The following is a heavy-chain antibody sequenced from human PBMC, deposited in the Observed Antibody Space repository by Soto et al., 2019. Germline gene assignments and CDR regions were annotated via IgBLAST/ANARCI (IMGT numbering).Heavy chain of an antibody. D-gene: IGHD2-2*01. CDR2: ISGSGGST. J-gene: IGHJ4*02. CDR3: AKDRTYCSSTSCSPVDY. Sequence: GGSLRLSCAASGLTFSSYAMSWVRQAPGKGLEWVSAISGSGGSTYYADSVKGRFTISRDNSKNTLYLQMNSLRAEDTAVYYCAKDRTYCSSTSCSPVDYWGQGTLVTVSS. CDR1: GLTFSSYA. V-gene: IGHV3-23*01.